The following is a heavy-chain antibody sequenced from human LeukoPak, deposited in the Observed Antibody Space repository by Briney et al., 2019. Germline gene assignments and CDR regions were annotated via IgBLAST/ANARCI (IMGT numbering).Heavy chain of an antibody. V-gene: IGHV3-23*01. D-gene: IGHD5-18*01. Sequence: PGGSLSLSCAASGFTFSSYAMSWVRQAPGKGLEWVSAISGSGGSTYYADSVKGRFTISRDNSKNTLYLQMNSLRAEDTALYYCAKDGPRIGRGSSYGYYFDYWGQGTLVTVSS. J-gene: IGHJ4*02. CDR2: ISGSGGST. CDR1: GFTFSSYA. CDR3: AKDGPRIGRGSSYGYYFDY.